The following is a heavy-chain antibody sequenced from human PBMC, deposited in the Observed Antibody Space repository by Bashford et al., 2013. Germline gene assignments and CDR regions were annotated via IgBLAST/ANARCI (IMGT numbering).Heavy chain of an antibody. CDR3: ARDGPVVGVWNAFDV. V-gene: IGHV1-69*13. CDR2: IISQFGTT. Sequence: SVKVSCKASGGTLSSYAVNWLRQAPGQGLEWVGGIISQFGTTSYAPKFQGRVTITADESTSTAYMELSSLRSDDTAVYFCARDGPVVGVWNAFDVWGQGTVVTVSS. D-gene: IGHD1-26*01. J-gene: IGHJ3*01. CDR1: GGTLSSYA.